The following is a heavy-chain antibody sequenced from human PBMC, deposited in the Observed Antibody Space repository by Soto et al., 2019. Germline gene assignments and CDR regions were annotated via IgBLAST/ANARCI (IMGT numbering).Heavy chain of an antibody. CDR1: GFTFSSYG. V-gene: IGHV3-30*03. J-gene: IGHJ6*02. Sequence: PGGSLRLSCAASGFTFSSYGMHWVRQAPGKGLEWVAVISYDGSNKYYADSVKGRFTISRDNSKNTLYLQMNSLRAEDTAVYYCARDFEEAHEKKDYYYYYGMDVWGQGTTVTVSS. CDR3: ARDFEEAHEKKDYYYYYGMDV. CDR2: ISYDGSNK. D-gene: IGHD3-9*01.